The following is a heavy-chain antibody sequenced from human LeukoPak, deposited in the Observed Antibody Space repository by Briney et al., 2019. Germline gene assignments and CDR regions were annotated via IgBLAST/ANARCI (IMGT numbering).Heavy chain of an antibody. Sequence: PGGSLRLSCAASGFTFSSYSMNWVRQAPGKGLEWVSYISSSSSTIYYADSVKGRFTISRDNAKNSLYLQMNSLRAEDTAVYYCARIKYYYYTDVWGKGTTVTVSS. V-gene: IGHV3-48*04. CDR3: ARIKYYYYTDV. CDR2: ISSSSSTI. CDR1: GFTFSSYS. J-gene: IGHJ6*03.